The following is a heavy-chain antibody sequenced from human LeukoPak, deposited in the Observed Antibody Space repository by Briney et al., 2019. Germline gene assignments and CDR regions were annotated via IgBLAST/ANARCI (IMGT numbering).Heavy chain of an antibody. Sequence: GGSLRLSCTVSGLTFSAYSLIWVRQAPQKGLEWVSVISAREGATHYADSVRGRFTISRDNSRNTVYLQMNSLRAEDTAVYYCANYDYVWGCHRHFEYWGQGTLVTVSS. CDR1: GLTFSAYS. CDR2: ISAREGAT. CDR3: ANYDYVWGCHRHFEY. V-gene: IGHV3-23*01. D-gene: IGHD3-16*02. J-gene: IGHJ4*02.